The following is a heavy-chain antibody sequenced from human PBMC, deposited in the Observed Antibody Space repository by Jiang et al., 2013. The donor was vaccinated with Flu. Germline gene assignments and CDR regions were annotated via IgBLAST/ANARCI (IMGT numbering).Heavy chain of an antibody. CDR3: AKDGSGSGSYYIDAFDI. D-gene: IGHD1-26*01. CDR2: ISGSGGST. Sequence: GGGLVQPGGSLRLSCAASGFTFSSYAMSWVRQAPGKGLEWVSAISGSGGSTYYVDSVKGRFTISRDNSKNTLYLQMNSLRAEDTAVYYCAKDGSGSGSYYIDAFDIWAKGQWSPSLQ. J-gene: IGHJ3*02. CDR1: GFTFSSYA. V-gene: IGHV3-23*01.